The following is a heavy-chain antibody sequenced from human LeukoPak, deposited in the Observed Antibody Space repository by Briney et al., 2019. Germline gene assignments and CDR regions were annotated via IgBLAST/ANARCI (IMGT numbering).Heavy chain of an antibody. V-gene: IGHV1-2*06. D-gene: IGHD6-6*01. Sequence: ASVKLSCKASGYTFTGYYMHWVRQAPGQGLEWMRRINPNSGGTNYAQKFQGRVTMTRDTSISTAYMELSRLRSDDTAVYYCARGVSIAARREYNWFDPWGQGTLVTVSS. CDR1: GYTFTGYY. CDR3: ARGVSIAARREYNWFDP. CDR2: INPNSGGT. J-gene: IGHJ5*02.